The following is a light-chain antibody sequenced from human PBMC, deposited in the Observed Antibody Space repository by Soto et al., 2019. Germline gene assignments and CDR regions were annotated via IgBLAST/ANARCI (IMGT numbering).Light chain of an antibody. CDR1: SSNIGSNT. V-gene: IGLV1-44*01. J-gene: IGLJ2*01. CDR3: ATWDNGLTGVV. Sequence: QSVLTQPPSTSGSPGQRVTISYSGSSSNIGSNTVHWYQQFPGTAAKPRIYTNNQRSSGVSDRFSGSKSDTSASLVISGLQSEDEADYYCATWDNGLTGVVFGGGTKVTVL. CDR2: TNN.